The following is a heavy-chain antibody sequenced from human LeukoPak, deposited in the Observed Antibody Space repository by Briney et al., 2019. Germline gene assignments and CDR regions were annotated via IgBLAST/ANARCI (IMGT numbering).Heavy chain of an antibody. Sequence: GRSLRLSCAASGFTFSSSAMSWVRQAPGKGLERVSGISGSGDSTYYADSVKGRFTISRDNSKNTLYLQMNSLRAEDTAVYYCARRSGIAVAGAFDYWGQGTLVTVSS. CDR2: ISGSGDST. J-gene: IGHJ4*02. D-gene: IGHD6-19*01. V-gene: IGHV3-23*01. CDR1: GFTFSSSA. CDR3: ARRSGIAVAGAFDY.